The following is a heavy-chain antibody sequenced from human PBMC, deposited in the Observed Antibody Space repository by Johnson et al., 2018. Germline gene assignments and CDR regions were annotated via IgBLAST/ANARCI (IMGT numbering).Heavy chain of an antibody. J-gene: IGHJ6*03. CDR2: ISNTGGST. D-gene: IGHD2-21*01. CDR1: GFTFSNFA. Sequence: VQLVQSGGGLVQPGGSLRLSCAASGFTFSNFAMHWVPQAPGMNPEYVSAISNTGGSTYYANSVKGRFIISRDNSKNMLYLQMDSLRTEDMAVYYCARGRAYGGNYFYYMDVWGKGTTVTVSS. V-gene: IGHV3-64*01. CDR3: ARGRAYGGNYFYYMDV.